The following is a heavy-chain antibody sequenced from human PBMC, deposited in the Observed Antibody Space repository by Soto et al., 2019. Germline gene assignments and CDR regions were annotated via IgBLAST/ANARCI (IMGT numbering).Heavy chain of an antibody. CDR1: GFTFSTYW. Sequence: EVQLVESGGGLVQPGGSLRLSCSGSGFTFSTYWMHWVRQAPGRGLVWVSRINSDGSSSTYADYVKGRFRISRDNDKNTLYLQMNSLKAEDTAVYFCARTGEDDYGDNHYGMGVWGQGTTVTVSS. D-gene: IGHD4-17*01. V-gene: IGHV3-74*01. J-gene: IGHJ6*02. CDR2: INSDGSSS. CDR3: ARTGEDDYGDNHYGMGV.